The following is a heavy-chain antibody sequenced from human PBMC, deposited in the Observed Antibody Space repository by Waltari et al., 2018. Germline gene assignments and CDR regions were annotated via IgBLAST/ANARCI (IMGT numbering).Heavy chain of an antibody. V-gene: IGHV4-59*01. Sequence: QVQLQESGPGLVKPSETLSLTCTVSGGSISSYYWSWIRQPPGKGLEWIGYIYYSGSTNYNPSLKSRVTISVDTSKNQFSLKLSSVTAADTAVYYCARGARLQPGVWYFDYWGQGTLVTVSS. CDR2: IYYSGST. CDR1: GGSISSYY. J-gene: IGHJ4*02. CDR3: ARGARLQPGVWYFDY. D-gene: IGHD3-16*01.